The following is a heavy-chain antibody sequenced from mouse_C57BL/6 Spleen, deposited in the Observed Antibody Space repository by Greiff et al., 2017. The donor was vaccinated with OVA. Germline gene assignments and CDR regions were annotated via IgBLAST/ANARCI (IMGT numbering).Heavy chain of an antibody. CDR2: IDPENGDT. D-gene: IGHD2-5*01. Sequence: VQLKESGAELVRPGASVKLSCTASGFNIKDDYMHWVKQRPEQGLEWIGWIDPENGDTEYASKFQGKATITADKSSNTAYLQLSSLTSEDTAVYYCTTGNYSNPAGFAYWGKGTLVTVSA. CDR1: GFNIKDDY. J-gene: IGHJ3*01. V-gene: IGHV14-4*01. CDR3: TTGNYSNPAGFAY.